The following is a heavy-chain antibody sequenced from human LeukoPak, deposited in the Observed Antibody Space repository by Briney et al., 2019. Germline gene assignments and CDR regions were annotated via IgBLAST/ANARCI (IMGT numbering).Heavy chain of an antibody. Sequence: SETLSLTCTVSGGSISTYYWSWIRQPPGKGLEWIGYIFYDGSTNYNPSLKSRVTISVDTSKNQFSLKLSSVTAADTAVYYCARASGYDYYFDYWGQGTLVTVSS. D-gene: IGHD5-12*01. V-gene: IGHV4-59*01. CDR3: ARASGYDYYFDY. CDR1: GGSISTYY. CDR2: IFYDGST. J-gene: IGHJ4*02.